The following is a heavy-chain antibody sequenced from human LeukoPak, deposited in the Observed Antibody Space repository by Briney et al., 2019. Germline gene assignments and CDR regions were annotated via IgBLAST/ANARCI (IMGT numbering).Heavy chain of an antibody. Sequence: PSETLSLTCTVSGGSISSGGYYWSWIRQHPGKGLEWIGYIYYSGSTYYNPSLKSRVTISVDTSKNQFSLKPSSVTAADTAVYYCARVHYGSGSYWFDPWGQGTLVTVSS. V-gene: IGHV4-31*03. CDR2: IYYSGST. CDR1: GGSISSGGYY. J-gene: IGHJ5*02. CDR3: ARVHYGSGSYWFDP. D-gene: IGHD3-10*01.